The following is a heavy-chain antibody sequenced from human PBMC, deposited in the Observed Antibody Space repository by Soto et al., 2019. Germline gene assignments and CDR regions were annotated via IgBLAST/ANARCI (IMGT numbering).Heavy chain of an antibody. V-gene: IGHV1-24*01. CDR1: GYTLTELS. D-gene: IGHD1-7*01. Sequence: ASVKVSCKVSGYTLTELSMHWVRQAPGKGLEWMGGFDPEDGETIYAQKFQGRVTMTEDTSTDTAYMELSSLRSEDTAVYYCATVDNWNYGFDYWGQGTLVTVSS. CDR2: FDPEDGET. J-gene: IGHJ4*02. CDR3: ATVDNWNYGFDY.